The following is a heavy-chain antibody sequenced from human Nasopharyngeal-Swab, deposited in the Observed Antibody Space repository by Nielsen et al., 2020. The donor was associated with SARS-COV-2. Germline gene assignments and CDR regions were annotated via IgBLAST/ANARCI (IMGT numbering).Heavy chain of an antibody. CDR2: ISDDGISK. CDR3: VRCKFGYLQYFDY. D-gene: IGHD6-25*01. V-gene: IGHV3-30*05. Sequence: GGSLRLSCAASGFTFSNYGMHWVRQAPGKGPEWVALISDDGISKYYADSVEGRFTISRDNFKNTFYLQMDSLRADDTAVYYCVRCKFGYLQYFDYWGQGAQVTVSS. CDR1: GFTFSNYG. J-gene: IGHJ4*02.